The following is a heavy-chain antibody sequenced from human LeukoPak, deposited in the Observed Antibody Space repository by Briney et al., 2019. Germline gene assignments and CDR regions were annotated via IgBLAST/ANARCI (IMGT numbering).Heavy chain of an antibody. D-gene: IGHD6-19*01. J-gene: IGHJ4*02. CDR3: ARGLGWFLD. CDR2: IYFRGST. V-gene: IGHV4-59*01. Sequence: TETLSLTCTVSDGSISINYWTWIRQPPGKGLEWIGNIYFRGSTNYNPSLKSRVTISGDTSKNQVSLQLTSVTAADTAVYYCARGLGWFLDWGQGTLVTASS. CDR1: DGSISINY.